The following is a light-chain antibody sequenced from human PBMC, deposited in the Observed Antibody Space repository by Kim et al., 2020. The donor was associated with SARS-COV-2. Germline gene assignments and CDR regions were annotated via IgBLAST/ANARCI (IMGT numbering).Light chain of an antibody. CDR2: EVS. CDR3: SSYAGSPRVV. V-gene: IGLV2-8*01. CDR1: RGYVGYYNY. J-gene: IGLJ2*01. Sequence: GQTVTIPCPGTRGYVGYYNYVSWYQHHPGKAPQLMIYEVSKRSSGVPDRFSGSKSGNTASLTVSGLQAEDEADYYCSSYAGSPRVVFGGGTQLTVL.